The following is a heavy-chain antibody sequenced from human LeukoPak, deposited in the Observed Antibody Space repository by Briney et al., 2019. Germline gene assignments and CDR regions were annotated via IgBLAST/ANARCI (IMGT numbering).Heavy chain of an antibody. Sequence: GASVKVSCKASGYIFTSYFMHWVRQAPGQGVEWMGLINPSGGSTRYAQKFQGRVTMTRDMSTSTVYMELSSLRSEDTAVYYCARALPHRRLMDTTMEQHWFDPWGQGTLVTVSS. CDR1: GYIFTSYF. CDR2: INPSGGST. CDR3: ARALPHRRLMDTTMEQHWFDP. J-gene: IGHJ5*02. D-gene: IGHD5-18*01. V-gene: IGHV1-46*01.